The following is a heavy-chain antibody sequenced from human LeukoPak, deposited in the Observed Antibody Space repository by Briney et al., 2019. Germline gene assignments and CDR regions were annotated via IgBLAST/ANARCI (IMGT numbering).Heavy chain of an antibody. Sequence: ASVKVSCKASGYTFTGYYMHWVRQAPGQGLEGMGWINPNSGGTNYAQKFQGRVTMTRDTSISTAYMELSRLRSDDTAVYYCARARGYSSSWAFDIWGQGTMVTVSS. V-gene: IGHV1-2*02. CDR3: ARARGYSSSWAFDI. CDR2: INPNSGGT. J-gene: IGHJ3*02. CDR1: GYTFTGYY. D-gene: IGHD6-6*01.